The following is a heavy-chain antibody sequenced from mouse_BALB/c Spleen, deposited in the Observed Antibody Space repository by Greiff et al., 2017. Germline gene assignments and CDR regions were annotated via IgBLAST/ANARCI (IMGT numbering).Heavy chain of an antibody. J-gene: IGHJ3*01. CDR2: ISSGGST. D-gene: IGHD2-1*01. V-gene: IGHV5-6-5*01. Sequence: EVKLMESGGGLVKPGGSLKLSCAASGFTFSSYAMSWVRQTPEKRLEWVASISSGGSTYYPDSVKGRFTISRDNARNILYLQMSSLRSEDTAMYYCARGRGNPPGWFAYWGQGTLVTVSA. CDR1: GFTFSSYA. CDR3: ARGRGNPPGWFAY.